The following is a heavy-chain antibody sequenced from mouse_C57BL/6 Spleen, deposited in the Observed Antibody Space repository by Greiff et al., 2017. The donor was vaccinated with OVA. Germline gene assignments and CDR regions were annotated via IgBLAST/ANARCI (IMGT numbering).Heavy chain of an antibody. Sequence: EVKLQESGPGLVKPSQSLSLTCSVTGYSITSGYYWNWIRQFPGNKLEWMGYISYDGSNNYNPSLKNRISITRDTSKNQFFLKLNSVTTEDTATYYCARGLVDYWGQGTTLTVSS. CDR2: ISYDGSN. CDR1: GYSITSGYY. D-gene: IGHD4-1*01. V-gene: IGHV3-6*01. CDR3: ARGLVDY. J-gene: IGHJ2*01.